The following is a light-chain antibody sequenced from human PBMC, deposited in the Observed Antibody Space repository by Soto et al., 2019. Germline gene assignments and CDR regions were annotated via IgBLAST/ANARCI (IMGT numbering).Light chain of an antibody. V-gene: IGKV1-39*01. CDR1: QTIARY. Sequence: DIQMTQSPSPLSASVGDRVTITCRARQTIARYLNWFQQKSGQPPKLLVYAASTLRHGGPSRFSASGSGSDFTLTINSLQPEDLATYYCQQSYNAPFNFGPGTKVDIE. CDR2: AAS. CDR3: QQSYNAPFN. J-gene: IGKJ3*01.